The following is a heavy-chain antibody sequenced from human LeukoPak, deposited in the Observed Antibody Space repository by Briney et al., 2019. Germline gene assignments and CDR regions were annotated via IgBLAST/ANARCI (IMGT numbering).Heavy chain of an antibody. J-gene: IGHJ4*02. Sequence: ASVKVSCKASGYTFTSYYMHWVRQAPGQGLEWMGIMNPSGGSTSYAQKFQGRVTMTSDTSTSTVYMELSSLRSEDTAVYYCARVGGPGYGSGSRAFDYWGQGTLVTVSS. CDR1: GYTFTSYY. CDR3: ARVGGPGYGSGSRAFDY. V-gene: IGHV1-46*01. D-gene: IGHD3-10*01. CDR2: MNPSGGST.